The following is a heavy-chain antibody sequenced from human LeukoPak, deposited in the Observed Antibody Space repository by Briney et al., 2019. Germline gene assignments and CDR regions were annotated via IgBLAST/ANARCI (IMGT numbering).Heavy chain of an antibody. Sequence: GGSLRLSCAASGFTFSSYAMSWVRQAPGKGLEWVSVISGSGGSTYYADSVKGRFTISRDNSKNTLYLQMNSLRAEDTAVYYCAKDQVLLWFGDPYYYYYMDVWGKGTTVTVSS. D-gene: IGHD3-10*01. CDR3: AKDQVLLWFGDPYYYYYMDV. J-gene: IGHJ6*03. CDR2: ISGSGGST. CDR1: GFTFSSYA. V-gene: IGHV3-23*01.